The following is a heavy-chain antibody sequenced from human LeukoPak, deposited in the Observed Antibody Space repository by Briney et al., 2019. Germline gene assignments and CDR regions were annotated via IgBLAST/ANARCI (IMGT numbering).Heavy chain of an antibody. CDR3: ARDSLWFGALFDDYFDY. J-gene: IGHJ4*02. V-gene: IGHV4-34*01. Sequence: SETLSLTCAVYGGSFSGYYWSWIRQPPGKGLEWIGEINHSGSTNYNPSLKSRVTISVDTSKNQFSLKLSSVTAADTAVYYCARDSLWFGALFDDYFDYWGQGTLVTVSS. CDR1: GGSFSGYY. D-gene: IGHD3-10*01. CDR2: INHSGST.